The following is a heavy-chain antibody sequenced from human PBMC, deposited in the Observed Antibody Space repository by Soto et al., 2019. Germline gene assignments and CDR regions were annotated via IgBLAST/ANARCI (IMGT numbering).Heavy chain of an antibody. Sequence: QVQLQESGPGLVKPSETLSLTCTVSGGSISSYYWSWIRQPPGKGLEWIGYIYYSGSTNYNPSLKSRVTISVDTPKNQFSLKLSAVTAADTAVYYCARHWDAHKGWAFDIWGQGTMVTVSS. D-gene: IGHD6-19*01. CDR3: ARHWDAHKGWAFDI. J-gene: IGHJ3*02. CDR2: IYYSGST. V-gene: IGHV4-59*08. CDR1: GGSISSYY.